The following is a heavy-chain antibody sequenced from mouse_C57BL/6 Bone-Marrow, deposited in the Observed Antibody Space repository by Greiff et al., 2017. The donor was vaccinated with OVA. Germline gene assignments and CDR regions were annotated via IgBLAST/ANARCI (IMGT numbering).Heavy chain of an antibody. CDR3: ARAGLYYYCSSYGGDYFDD. Sequence: ESGPGLVKPSQSLSLTCSVTGYSITSGYYWNWIRQFPGNKLEWMGYISYDGSNNYNPSLKNRISITRDTSKNQFFLKLNSVTTEDTATYYCARAGLYYYCSSYGGDYFDDWGQGTTLTVSS. CDR2: ISYDGSN. D-gene: IGHD1-1*01. J-gene: IGHJ2*01. V-gene: IGHV3-6*01. CDR1: GYSITSGYY.